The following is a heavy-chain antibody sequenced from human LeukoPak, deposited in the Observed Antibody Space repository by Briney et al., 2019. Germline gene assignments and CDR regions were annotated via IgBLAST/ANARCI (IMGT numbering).Heavy chain of an antibody. CDR3: ARGADYFDSSGYLIGKAFDI. V-gene: IGHV4-39*07. CDR2: IYYSGST. J-gene: IGHJ3*02. CDR1: GGSISSSSYY. D-gene: IGHD3-22*01. Sequence: PSETLSLTCTVSGGSISSSSYYWGWIRQPPGKGLEWIGSIYYSGSTYYNPSLKSRVTISVDTSRNQFSLKLSSVTAADTAVYYCARGADYFDSSGYLIGKAFDIWGQGTMVTVSS.